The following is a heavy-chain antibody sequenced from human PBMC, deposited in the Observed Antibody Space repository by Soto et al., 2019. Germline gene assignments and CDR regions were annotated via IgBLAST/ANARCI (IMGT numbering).Heavy chain of an antibody. J-gene: IGHJ6*02. CDR3: RRSSRYSTDV. V-gene: IGHV4-39*01. CDR1: SGSINSSISY. CDR2: IYSTGNT. D-gene: IGHD6-13*01. Sequence: SETLSLTCTVSSGSINSSISYWGWIRQPPGGGLAWIGSIYSTGNTYYNPSLNSQVTISVDTSKNQFSLNVISVTAADTAVYYCRRSSRYSTDVWGQGTTVTVSS.